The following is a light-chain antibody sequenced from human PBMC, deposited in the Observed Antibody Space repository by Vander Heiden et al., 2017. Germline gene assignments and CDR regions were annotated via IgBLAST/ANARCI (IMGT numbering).Light chain of an antibody. CDR1: SSDVGSYNY. J-gene: IGLJ1*01. Sequence: QSALTQPASVSGSPGQSITISCTGTSSDVGSYNYVSWYQQHPANAPKLIIYDVSNRPAGVASRFSGSKSGNTASLTISGRQAEDDADYYCSSYTSSSTYVFGTGTKVTVL. CDR3: SSYTSSSTYV. CDR2: DVS. V-gene: IGLV2-14*01.